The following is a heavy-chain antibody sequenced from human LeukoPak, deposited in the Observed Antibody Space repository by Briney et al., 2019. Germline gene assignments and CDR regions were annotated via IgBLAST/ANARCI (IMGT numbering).Heavy chain of an antibody. D-gene: IGHD2-21*01. Sequence: GGSLRLSCATSGFTFNTNAMSWVRQAPGKGLEWVSTIGNTETFYADTVTGRFTISRDNSKNTVYLHMNSLRVEDTAVYYCAKDWIQFNRVFDCFDSWGQGTLVTVSS. CDR1: GFTFNTNA. CDR2: IGNTET. V-gene: IGHV3-23*01. J-gene: IGHJ4*02. CDR3: AKDWIQFNRVFDCFDS.